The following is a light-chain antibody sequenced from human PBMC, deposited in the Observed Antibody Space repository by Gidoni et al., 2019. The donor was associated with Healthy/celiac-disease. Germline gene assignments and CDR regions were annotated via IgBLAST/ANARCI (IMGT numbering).Light chain of an antibody. V-gene: IGKV3-20*01. Sequence: IVLTQSPGTLSLSPGERATLFCSASQSVSSSYLAWYQTKPGQAPRLLIYGASSRATGIPDRFSGSGSGTDFTLTISRLEPEDFAVYXXQQXXXSPXXTFXXXTRLEIK. CDR1: QSVSSSY. CDR2: GAS. CDR3: QQXXXSPXXT. J-gene: IGKJ5*01.